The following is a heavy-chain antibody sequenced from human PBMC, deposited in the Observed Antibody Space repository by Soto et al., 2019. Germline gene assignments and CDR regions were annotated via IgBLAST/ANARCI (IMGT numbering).Heavy chain of an antibody. CDR2: IIPMFGTT. Sequence: QVQLVQSGDEVKKPGSSVKVSCKASGGAFSSYAISWVRQAPGHGLEWMGRIIPMFGTTDFAQKFQGRVTITADDSTSTAYMELSGLRSEDTAVYYCARGPGTAMAYYYGLDVWGQGTTVTVSS. CDR1: GGAFSSYA. V-gene: IGHV1-69*01. J-gene: IGHJ6*02. D-gene: IGHD5-18*01. CDR3: ARGPGTAMAYYYGLDV.